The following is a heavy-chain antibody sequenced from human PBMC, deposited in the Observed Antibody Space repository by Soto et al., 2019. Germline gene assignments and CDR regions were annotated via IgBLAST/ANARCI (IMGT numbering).Heavy chain of an antibody. CDR2: ISGSGGST. J-gene: IGHJ2*01. V-gene: IGHV3-23*01. D-gene: IGHD1-26*01. CDR1: GFTFSSYA. Sequence: EVQLLESGGGLVQPGGSLRLSCAASGFTFSSYAMNWVRQAPGKGLEWVSVISGSGGSTYYADSVKGRFTISRDNTNNTLYLQLNSRRAEDTAVYYCGTRAVGWDFDLWGRGTLVTVSS. CDR3: GTRAVGWDFDL.